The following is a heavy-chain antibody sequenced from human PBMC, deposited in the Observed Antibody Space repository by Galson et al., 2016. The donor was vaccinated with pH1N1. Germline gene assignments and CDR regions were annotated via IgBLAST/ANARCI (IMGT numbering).Heavy chain of an antibody. V-gene: IGHV4-38-2*01. CDR1: GYSISSGYY. CDR3: ARMARITGPATEYYFDF. CDR2: IYETGDT. D-gene: IGHD1-14*01. Sequence: SETLSLTCAVSGYSISSGYYWGWVRQPPGKGLEWIASIYETGDTYYNPSLKSRVAISVDMSKNHFSLKLNSVTAADTAVYYCARMARITGPATEYYFDFWGQGLLVTVSS. J-gene: IGHJ4*02.